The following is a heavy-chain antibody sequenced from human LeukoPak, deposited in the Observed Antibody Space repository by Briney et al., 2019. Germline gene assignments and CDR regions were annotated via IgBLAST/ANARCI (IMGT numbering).Heavy chain of an antibody. CDR3: AKDSEYSSSSDYYYYMDV. V-gene: IGHV3-30-3*01. CDR2: ISYDGSNK. D-gene: IGHD6-6*01. J-gene: IGHJ6*03. Sequence: GGSLRLSCAASGFTFSSYAMHWVRQAPGKGLEWVAVISYDGSNKYYADSVKGRFTISRDNSKNTLYLQMNSLRAEDTAVYYCAKDSEYSSSSDYYYYMDVWGKGTTVTVSS. CDR1: GFTFSSYA.